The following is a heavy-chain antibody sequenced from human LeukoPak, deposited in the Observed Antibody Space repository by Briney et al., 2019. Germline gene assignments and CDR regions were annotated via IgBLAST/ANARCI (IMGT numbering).Heavy chain of an antibody. V-gene: IGHV1-18*01. Sequence: ASVKVSCKASGYTFTSYGISWVRQAPGQGLEWMGWISAYNGNTNYAQKFQGRVTITADKSTSTAYMELSSLRSEDTAVYYCASYYYDSSGPYYYYGMDVWGQGTTVTVSS. CDR3: ASYYYDSSGPYYYYGMDV. D-gene: IGHD3-22*01. J-gene: IGHJ6*02. CDR2: ISAYNGNT. CDR1: GYTFTSYG.